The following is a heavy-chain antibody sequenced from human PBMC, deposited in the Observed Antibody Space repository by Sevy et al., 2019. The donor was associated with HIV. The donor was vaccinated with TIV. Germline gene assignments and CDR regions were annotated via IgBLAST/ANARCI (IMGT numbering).Heavy chain of an antibody. CDR1: GFTFSDHY. D-gene: IGHD6-13*01. Sequence: GGSLRLSCAASGFTFSDHYMEWVRRAPEKGLEWVGHHRNKADGYTTEYAASVKGRFTISRDDSENSLYLQMNSLKTEDTAVYYCSTHAGIAAAGRVFDYWGQGALVTVSS. V-gene: IGHV3-72*01. CDR3: STHAGIAAAGRVFDY. CDR2: HRNKADGYTT. J-gene: IGHJ4*02.